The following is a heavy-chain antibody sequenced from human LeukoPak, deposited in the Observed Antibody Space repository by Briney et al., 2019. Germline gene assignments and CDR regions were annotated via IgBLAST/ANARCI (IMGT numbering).Heavy chain of an antibody. V-gene: IGHV4-30-4*08. Sequence: LRLSCAASGFTFSTHDVNWVRQPPGKGLEWIGYIFYSGNTYYNPSLKSRVTISVDTSKNHLSLKLSSVTAADTAVYYCARVRPYGGSGSYAFDYWGQGTLVTVSS. CDR1: GFTFSTHD. J-gene: IGHJ4*02. D-gene: IGHD3-10*01. CDR2: IFYSGNT. CDR3: ARVRPYGGSGSYAFDY.